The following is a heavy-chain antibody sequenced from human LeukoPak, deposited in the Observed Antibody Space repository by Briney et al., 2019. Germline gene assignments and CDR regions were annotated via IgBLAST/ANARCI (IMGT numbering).Heavy chain of an antibody. D-gene: IGHD4-17*01. CDR3: TRTDYGDYVHY. CDR1: GYTFTSYY. Sequence: ASVKVSYKASGYTFTSYYMHWVRQAPGQGLEWMGIINPSGGSTSYAQKFQGRVTMTRDMSTSTVYMELSSLRSEDTAVYYCTRTDYGDYVHYWGQGTLVTVSS. V-gene: IGHV1-46*01. CDR2: INPSGGST. J-gene: IGHJ4*02.